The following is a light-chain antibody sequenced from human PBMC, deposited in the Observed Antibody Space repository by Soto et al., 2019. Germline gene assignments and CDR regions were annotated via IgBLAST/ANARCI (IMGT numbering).Light chain of an antibody. Sequence: QSALTQPASVSGSPGQSITISCTGTSSDVGGYNYVSWYQQYPGKAPKLMIYEVSNRPSGVSNRFSGSKSGNTASLTISGLQAEDEADYYCCSYAGSSTFYVFGTGTKLTVL. CDR3: CSYAGSSTFYV. J-gene: IGLJ1*01. CDR2: EVS. V-gene: IGLV2-23*02. CDR1: SSDVGGYNY.